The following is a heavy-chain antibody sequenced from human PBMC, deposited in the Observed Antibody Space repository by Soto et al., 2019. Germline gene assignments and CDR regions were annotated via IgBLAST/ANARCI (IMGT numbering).Heavy chain of an antibody. Sequence: ASVKVSCKVSGYTLTELSMHWVRQAPGKGLEWMGGFDPEDGETIYAQKFQGRVTMTEDTSTDTAYMELSSLRSEDTAVYYCATQNKNIVVVPAAIGRAFDIWGQGPIVTVS. V-gene: IGHV1-24*01. D-gene: IGHD2-2*02. CDR3: ATQNKNIVVVPAAIGRAFDI. CDR2: FDPEDGET. CDR1: GYTLTELS. J-gene: IGHJ3*02.